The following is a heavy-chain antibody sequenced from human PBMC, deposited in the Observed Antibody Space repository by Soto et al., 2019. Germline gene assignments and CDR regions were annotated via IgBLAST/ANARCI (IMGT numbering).Heavy chain of an antibody. CDR1: GFTFSNYT. CDR2: LNGGANGP. V-gene: IGHV3-23*01. CDR3: AKDPGNARYFDC. J-gene: IGHJ4*02. Sequence: SGSLRVSCTASGFTFSNYTMSWVRQAPGRGLEWVSSLNGGANGPRYADSVKGRFTISRDNSKNTLYLQMNSLSADDTAVYYCAKDPGNARYFDCWGQGTLVTVSS.